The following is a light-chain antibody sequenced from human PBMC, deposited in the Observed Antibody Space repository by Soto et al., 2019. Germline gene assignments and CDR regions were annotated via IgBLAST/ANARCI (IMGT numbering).Light chain of an antibody. V-gene: IGLV1-40*01. J-gene: IGLJ1*01. Sequence: QSVLTQPPSVSGAPGQRVTISCTGGSANIGTGYDVHWYQQVPGTAPKLLIYGNNNRPSGIPDRFSGSKSDTSASLAIAGLQAEDEADYYCQSYDSGLSTYVFGTGTKVPVL. CDR2: GNN. CDR1: SANIGTGYD. CDR3: QSYDSGLSTYV.